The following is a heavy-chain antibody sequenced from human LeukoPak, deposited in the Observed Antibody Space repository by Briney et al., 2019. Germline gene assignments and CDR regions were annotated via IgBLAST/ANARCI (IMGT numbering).Heavy chain of an antibody. J-gene: IGHJ5*01. CDR2: MNPNSGDT. CDR1: GYTFTNYD. Sequence: ASVKISCKASGYTFTNYDINWVRQATGQGLEWMGWMNPNSGDTGYAQKFQGRVTMTRDTSITTAYMELTSLTSDDTAIFYCARTGMGGNVWIDSWGQGTLVTVSS. V-gene: IGHV1-8*01. CDR3: ARTGMGGNVWIDS. D-gene: IGHD1-26*01.